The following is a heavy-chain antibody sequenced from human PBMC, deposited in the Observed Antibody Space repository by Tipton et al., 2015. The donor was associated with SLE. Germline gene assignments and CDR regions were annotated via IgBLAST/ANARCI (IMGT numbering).Heavy chain of an antibody. Sequence: TLSLTCTVSGGSISSSSYYWGWIRQPPGKGLEWIGSIYYSGSTYYNPSLKSRVTISVDTSKNQFSLKLSSVTAADTAVYYCGRTATARHTSSGAPIPVDPSKPLVPLVQCAVPAADTAVYYCAGHTDYGGNSDSFDYGGQGTLVTVSS. D-gene: IGHD3-10*01. J-gene: IGHJ4*02. CDR1: GGSISSSSYY. CDR2: IYYSGST. CDR3: GRTATARHTSSGAPIPVDPSKPLVPLVQCAVPAADTAVYYCAGHTDYGGNSDSFDY. V-gene: IGHV4-39*01.